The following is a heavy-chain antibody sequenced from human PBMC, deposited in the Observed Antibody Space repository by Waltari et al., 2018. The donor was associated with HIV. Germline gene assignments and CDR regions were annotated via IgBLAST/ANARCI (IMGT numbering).Heavy chain of an antibody. D-gene: IGHD6-19*01. J-gene: IGHJ5*02. Sequence: QVHLVQSGPEVKKPGSSVKVSCKASVGSFNNFAISWVRQAPGQGLEWMGGITPFFGTANYTQKFQGRVTITADESTSTSYMELSSLTSEDTAVYYCARVGYSSKLGWFDPWGQGTLVTVFS. V-gene: IGHV1-69*01. CDR1: VGSFNNFA. CDR2: ITPFFGTA. CDR3: ARVGYSSKLGWFDP.